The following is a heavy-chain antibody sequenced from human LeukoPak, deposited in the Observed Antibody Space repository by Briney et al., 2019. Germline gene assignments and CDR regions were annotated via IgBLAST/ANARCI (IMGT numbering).Heavy chain of an antibody. CDR2: ISGSGGST. J-gene: IGHJ4*02. D-gene: IGHD3-3*01. CDR1: GFTFSSYA. CDR3: ARVYYDFWSGYPVYFDY. Sequence: GGSLRLSCAASGFTFSSYAMSWVRQAPGKGLEWVSAISGSGGSTYYADSVKGRFTISRDNAKNTLYLQMNSLRAEDTAVYYCARVYYDFWSGYPVYFDYWGQGTLVTVSS. V-gene: IGHV3-23*01.